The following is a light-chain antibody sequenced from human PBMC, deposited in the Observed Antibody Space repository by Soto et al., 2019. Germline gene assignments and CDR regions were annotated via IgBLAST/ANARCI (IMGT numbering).Light chain of an antibody. CDR3: QSYDSSLSGSGV. CDR2: GNS. Sequence: QSVLTQPPSVSGAPGQRVTISCTGSSSNIGAGYDVHWYQQLPGTAPKLLIYGNSNRPSGVPDRFSGSKSGTSASLAITGLKAEDEAEYYCQSYDSSLSGSGVFGGGTKLTVL. CDR1: SSNIGAGYD. V-gene: IGLV1-40*01. J-gene: IGLJ2*01.